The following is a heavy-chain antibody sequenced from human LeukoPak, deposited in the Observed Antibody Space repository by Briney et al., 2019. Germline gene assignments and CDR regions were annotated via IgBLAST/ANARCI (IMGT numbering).Heavy chain of an antibody. V-gene: IGHV4-34*01. CDR2: INHSGST. D-gene: IGHD6-13*01. CDR3: AGTTAAGTYYFDY. Sequence: PSETLSLTCAVYGGSFSGYYWSWIRQPPGKGLEWIGEINHSGSTNYNPSLKSRVTISVDTSKNQFSLKLSSVTAADTAVYYCAGTTAAGTYYFDYWGQGTLVTVSS. J-gene: IGHJ4*02. CDR1: GGSFSGYY.